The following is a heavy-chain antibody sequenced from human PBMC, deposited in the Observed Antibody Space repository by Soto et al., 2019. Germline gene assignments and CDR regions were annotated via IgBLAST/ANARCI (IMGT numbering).Heavy chain of an antibody. CDR1: GGTFSNYA. CDR3: ARVRSGTYFGVYYNGMDV. D-gene: IGHD1-26*01. J-gene: IGHJ6*02. V-gene: IGHV1-69*01. CDR2: IIPMIGTA. Sequence: QVQLVQSASEVKKPGSSAKDSCKASGGTFSNYAFSWVRQAPGQGLEWMGGIIPMIGTANYAEKFQGRVTITADESTSTVYMELSRLRSEDTALYYCARVRSGTYFGVYYNGMDVWGQGNAVTVSS.